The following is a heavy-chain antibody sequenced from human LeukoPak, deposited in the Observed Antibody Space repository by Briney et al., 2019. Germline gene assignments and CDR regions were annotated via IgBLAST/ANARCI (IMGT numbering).Heavy chain of an antibody. CDR3: ARALGAVAGPEDAFDI. Sequence: GASVKVSCKASGYTFTTYNINWVRQASGQGLEYMGWMNPNSANTGYAQKFQGRVTITGNTSISTAYMELSSLTSEDTAVYFCARALGAVAGPEDAFDIWGQGTMVTVSS. V-gene: IGHV1-8*03. J-gene: IGHJ3*02. D-gene: IGHD6-19*01. CDR1: GYTFTTYN. CDR2: MNPNSANT.